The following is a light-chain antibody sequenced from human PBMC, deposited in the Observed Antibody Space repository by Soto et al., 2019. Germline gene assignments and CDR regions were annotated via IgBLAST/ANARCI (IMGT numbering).Light chain of an antibody. J-gene: IGKJ1*01. CDR2: GAS. V-gene: IGKV3-15*01. CDR1: QSVSGN. Sequence: VMTQSPGTLSVSPGERASLSCRASQSVSGNLAWYQQTPGQAPRLLIHGASTRATGIPARFSGSGSGTEFTLTISSLQSEDSAVYYCQQYNDWPRTFGQGTKVDIK. CDR3: QQYNDWPRT.